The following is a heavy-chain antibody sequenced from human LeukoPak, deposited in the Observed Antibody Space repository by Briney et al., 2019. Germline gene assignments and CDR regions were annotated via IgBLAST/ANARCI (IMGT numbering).Heavy chain of an antibody. CDR3: AKDIDRLIAVAGNAFDI. J-gene: IGHJ3*02. Sequence: GGSLRLSCAASGFTFSSYAMSWVRQAPGKGLEWVSGISWNSGSIGYADSVKGRFTISRDNAKNSLYLQMNSLRAEDTALYYCAKDIDRLIAVAGNAFDIWGQGTMVTVSS. CDR2: ISWNSGSI. V-gene: IGHV3-9*01. D-gene: IGHD6-19*01. CDR1: GFTFSSYA.